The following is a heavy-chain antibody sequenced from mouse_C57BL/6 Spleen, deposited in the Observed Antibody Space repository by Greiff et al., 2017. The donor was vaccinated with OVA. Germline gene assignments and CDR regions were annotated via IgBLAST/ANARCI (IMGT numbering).Heavy chain of an antibody. D-gene: IGHD1-1*01. J-gene: IGHJ4*01. CDR2: ISNGGGST. CDR1: GFTFSDYY. CDR3: ARRYYGSGGAMDY. Sequence: EVKVVESGGGLVQPGGSLKLSCAASGFTFSDYYMYWVRQTPEKRLEWVAYISNGGGSTYYPDTVKGRFTISRDNAKNTLYLQMSRLKSEDTAMYYCARRYYGSGGAMDYWGQGTSVTVSS. V-gene: IGHV5-12*01.